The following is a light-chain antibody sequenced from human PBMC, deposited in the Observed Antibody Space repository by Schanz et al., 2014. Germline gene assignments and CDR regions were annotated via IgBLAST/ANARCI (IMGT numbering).Light chain of an antibody. CDR1: SSDVGGYKY. V-gene: IGLV2-14*01. CDR3: SSYTSSRTDV. CDR2: EVS. Sequence: QSALTQPASVSGSPGQSITISCTGTSSDVGGYKYVYWYQQHPGKAPKVIIYEVSNRPSGVSNRFSGSKSGNTASLTISGLQAEDEADYYCSSYTSSRTDVFGTGTKLTVL. J-gene: IGLJ1*01.